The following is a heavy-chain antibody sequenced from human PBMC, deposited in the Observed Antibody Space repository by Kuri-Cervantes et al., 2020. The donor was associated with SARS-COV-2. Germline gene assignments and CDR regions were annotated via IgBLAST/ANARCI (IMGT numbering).Heavy chain of an antibody. J-gene: IGHJ6*02. V-gene: IGHV3-30-3*01. CDR2: ISYDGSNK. CDR3: ARDSHCSSTSCYTDGMDV. D-gene: IGHD2-2*02. CDR1: GFTFSSYA. Sequence: GESLKISCAASGFTFSSYAMHWVRQAPGKGLEWVAVISYDGSNKYYADSVKGRFTISRDNSKNTLYLQMNSLRAEGTAVYYCARDSHCSSTSCYTDGMDVWGQGTTVTVSS.